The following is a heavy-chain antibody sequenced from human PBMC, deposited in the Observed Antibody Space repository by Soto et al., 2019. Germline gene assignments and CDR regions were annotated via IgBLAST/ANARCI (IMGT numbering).Heavy chain of an antibody. CDR1: GFTFSNAW. CDR2: IKSKTDGGTT. CDR3: TTFWELNWSNDYYYYYGMDV. V-gene: IGHV3-15*01. D-gene: IGHD3-10*01. J-gene: IGHJ6*02. Sequence: GGSLRLSCAASGFTFSNAWMRWVRQAPGKGLEWVGRIKSKTDGGTTDYAAPVKGRFTISRDDSKNTLYLQMNSLKTEDTAVYYCTTFWELNWSNDYYYYYGMDVWGQGTTVTVSS.